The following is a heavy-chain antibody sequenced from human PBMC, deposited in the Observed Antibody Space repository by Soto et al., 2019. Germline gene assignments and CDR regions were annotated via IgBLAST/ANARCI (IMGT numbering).Heavy chain of an antibody. D-gene: IGHD6-13*01. J-gene: IGHJ4*02. CDR2: INAGNGNT. CDR3: ARSRGISSSWPLGY. V-gene: IGHV1-3*01. CDR1: GYTFTSYA. Sequence: QVQLVQSGAEVQKPGASVKVSCKASGYTFTSYAMHRVRQAPGQRLEWMGWINAGNGNTKYSQKFQGRVTITRDTSASTAYMELSSLRSEDTAVYYCARSRGISSSWPLGYWGQGTLVTVSS.